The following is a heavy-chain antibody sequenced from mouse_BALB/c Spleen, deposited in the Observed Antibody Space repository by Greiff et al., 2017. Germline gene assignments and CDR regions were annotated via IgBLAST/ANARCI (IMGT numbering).Heavy chain of an antibody. J-gene: IGHJ4*01. V-gene: IGHV14-4*02. CDR1: GFNIKDYY. D-gene: IGHD1-1*01. Sequence: VQLQQSGAELVRSGASVKLSCTASGFNIKDYYMHWVKQRPEQGLEWIGWIDPENGDTEYAPKFQGKATMTADTSSNTAYLQLSSLTSEDTAVYYCNARTMVVADMDYWGQGTSVTVSS. CDR3: NARTMVVADMDY. CDR2: IDPENGDT.